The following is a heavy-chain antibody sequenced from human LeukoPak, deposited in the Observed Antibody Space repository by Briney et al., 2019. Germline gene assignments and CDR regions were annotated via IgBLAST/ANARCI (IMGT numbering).Heavy chain of an antibody. CDR3: ATRDQSRTDIVPPDY. CDR2: IYHGGNT. Sequence: SGTLPLTCAVSGVSISSNNWWTWVRQPPGKGLEWIGEIYHGGNTNYSPSLKTRVTISMDKSKNHLSLNLNSVTAADTAVYYCATRDQSRTDIVPPDYWGQGTLVTVSS. J-gene: IGHJ4*02. D-gene: IGHD5-24*01. V-gene: IGHV4-4*02. CDR1: GVSISSNNW.